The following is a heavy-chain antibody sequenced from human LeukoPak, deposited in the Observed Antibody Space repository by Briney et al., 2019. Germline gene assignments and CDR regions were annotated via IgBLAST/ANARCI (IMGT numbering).Heavy chain of an antibody. CDR1: GGSFSGYY. CDR3: ARPLYYDFGWGTYRYGPWDY. CDR2: INHSGTT. V-gene: IGHV4-34*01. Sequence: PSETLSLTCAVYGGSFSGYYWSWIRQPPGKGLEWIGEINHSGTTNYNPSLKSRVTISVDTSKNQFSLKLSSVTAADTAIFYCARPLYYDFGWGTYRYGPWDYWGQGTLVTVSS. D-gene: IGHD3-16*02. J-gene: IGHJ4*02.